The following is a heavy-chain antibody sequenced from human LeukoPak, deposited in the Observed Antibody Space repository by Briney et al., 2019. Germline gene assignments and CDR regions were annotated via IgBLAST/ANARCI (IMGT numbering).Heavy chain of an antibody. CDR2: INPHSGDT. CDR1: GYTFTDYY. CDR3: AREGLTMMVESGSSFEAFDI. J-gene: IGHJ3*02. D-gene: IGHD3-22*01. Sequence: ASVKVSCKASGYTFTDYYIHWVRQAPGQGLEWMGWINPHSGDTNYAQRFQGRVTMTRDTSISTAYIELTRLRSDGTAVYYCAREGLTMMVESGSSFEAFDIWGQGAMVTVSS. V-gene: IGHV1-2*02.